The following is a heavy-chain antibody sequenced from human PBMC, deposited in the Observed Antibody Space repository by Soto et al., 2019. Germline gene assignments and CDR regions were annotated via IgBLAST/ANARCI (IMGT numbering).Heavy chain of an antibody. CDR2: IYYSGIT. V-gene: IGHV4-31*03. D-gene: IGHD3-22*01. CDR3: ARVDSSGYLDY. Sequence: SETLSLTCTVSVGSVSSGCYYWSWIRQHPGKGLEWIGYIYYSGITYYNPSLKIRVTISLDTSKNQFSLKLSSVTAADTAVYYCARVDSSGYLDYWGQGTLVTVSS. CDR1: VGSVSSGCYY. J-gene: IGHJ4*02.